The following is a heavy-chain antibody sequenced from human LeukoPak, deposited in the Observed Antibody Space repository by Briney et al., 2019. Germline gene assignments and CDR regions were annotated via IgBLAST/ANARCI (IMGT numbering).Heavy chain of an antibody. J-gene: IGHJ5*02. CDR1: GGTFSSYA. D-gene: IGHD2-15*01. Sequence: SVKVSCKASGGTFSSYAISWVRQAPGQGLEGMGGILPILGTANYAQKFQGRVTITADESTSTAYMELSSLRSEDTAVYYCARGPLRYCSGGSCPNWFDPWGQGTLVTVSS. CDR2: ILPILGTA. CDR3: ARGPLRYCSGGSCPNWFDP. V-gene: IGHV1-69*01.